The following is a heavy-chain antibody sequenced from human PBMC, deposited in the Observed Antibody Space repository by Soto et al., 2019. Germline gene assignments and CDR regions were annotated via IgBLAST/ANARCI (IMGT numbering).Heavy chain of an antibody. D-gene: IGHD7-27*01. Sequence: GGSLRLSCVASGFVFKNYEMNWVRQAPGKGLEWISYISNSGNTIYVADSMRGRFTISRDNAKNSLFLQMNSLRADDTAVYYCARDIANRDYYYGLDVWGQGTTVTVSS. J-gene: IGHJ6*02. CDR3: ARDIANRDYYYGLDV. CDR2: ISNSGNTI. V-gene: IGHV3-48*03. CDR1: GFVFKNYE.